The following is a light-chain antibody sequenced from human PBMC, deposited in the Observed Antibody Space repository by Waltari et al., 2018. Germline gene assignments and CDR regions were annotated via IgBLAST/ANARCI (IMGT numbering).Light chain of an antibody. V-gene: IGLV2-14*03. Sequence: QSALTQPASVSGSPGQSITISCTGTSSDVGGYNYVSWYQQHPGKAPKLRIYDVSNRPSGVSNRFSGSKSGKPASLTISGLQAEDEADYYCSSYTSSRDYVFGTGTKVTVL. CDR2: DVS. CDR1: SSDVGGYNY. CDR3: SSYTSSRDYV. J-gene: IGLJ1*01.